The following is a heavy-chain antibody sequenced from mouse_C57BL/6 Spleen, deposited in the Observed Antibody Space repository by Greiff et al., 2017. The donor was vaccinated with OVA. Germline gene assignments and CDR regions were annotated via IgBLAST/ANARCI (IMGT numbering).Heavy chain of an antibody. CDR1: GYTFTSYW. CDR2: IYPGSGST. CDR3: ARFYGSSYEAWFAY. J-gene: IGHJ3*01. V-gene: IGHV1-55*01. D-gene: IGHD1-1*01. Sequence: QVQLQQSGAELVKPGASVKMSCKASGYTFTSYWITWVKQRPGQGLEWIGDIYPGSGSTNYNEKFKSKATLTVDTSSSTAYMQLSSLTSEDSAVYYCARFYGSSYEAWFAYWGQGTLVTVSA.